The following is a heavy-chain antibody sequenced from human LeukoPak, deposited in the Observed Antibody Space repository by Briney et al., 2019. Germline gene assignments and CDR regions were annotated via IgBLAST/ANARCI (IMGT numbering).Heavy chain of an antibody. CDR2: IIPPFGTG. V-gene: IGHV1-69*05. CDR3: ARGLLGRSHRSMDV. CDR1: GGTFSCCG. D-gene: IGHD6-13*01. J-gene: IGHJ6*03. Sequence: SVKVSCKCSGGTFSCCGISWMRQAPGQGLEWMGGIIPPFGTGNYAQKFQGTVTITMDESTSTAYMEMSSLGSEDTAVYFCARGLLGRSHRSMDVWGKGTTVTVSS.